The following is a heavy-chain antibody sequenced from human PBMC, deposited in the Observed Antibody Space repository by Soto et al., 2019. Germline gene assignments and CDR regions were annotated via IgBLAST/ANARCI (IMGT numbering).Heavy chain of an antibody. D-gene: IGHD3-22*01. J-gene: IGHJ4*02. V-gene: IGHV1-69*06. Sequence: GASVKVSFKASGGTFSSYAISWVRQAPGQGLEWMGGIIPIFGTANYAQKFQGRVTITADKSTSTAYMELSSLRSEDTAVYYCARDGLGYDSSGEGPLWGQGTLVTVSS. CDR3: ARDGLGYDSSGEGPL. CDR2: IIPIFGTA. CDR1: GGTFSSYA.